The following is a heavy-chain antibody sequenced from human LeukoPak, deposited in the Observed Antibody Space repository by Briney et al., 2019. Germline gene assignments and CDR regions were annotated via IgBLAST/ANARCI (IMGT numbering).Heavy chain of an antibody. V-gene: IGHV3-7*01. D-gene: IGHD1-26*01. CDR3: ARDQVGATSPY. CDR1: GFPLSNYW. Sequence: GGSLRLSCAASGFPLSNYWMSWVRQAPGKGLEWVANINQDGSAKYYVDSVKGRFTISRDNAKNSLYLQMNSLRAEDTAVYYCARDQVGATSPYWGQGTLVTVSS. J-gene: IGHJ4*02. CDR2: INQDGSAK.